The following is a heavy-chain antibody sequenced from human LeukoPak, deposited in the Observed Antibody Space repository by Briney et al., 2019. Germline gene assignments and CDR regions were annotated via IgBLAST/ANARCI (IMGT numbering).Heavy chain of an antibody. Sequence: ASETLSLTCAVFGGSFSGYYWTWVRQAPGKGLEWIGEINESGTTNYNASLNNRVTISADTSKNQFSLKLTSLTAADTAVFYCARALMTLVRGVPRTTWFHPWGQGTLVTVSS. J-gene: IGHJ5*02. V-gene: IGHV4-34*01. CDR3: ARALMTLVRGVPRTTWFHP. CDR2: INESGTT. CDR1: GGSFSGYY. D-gene: IGHD3-10*01.